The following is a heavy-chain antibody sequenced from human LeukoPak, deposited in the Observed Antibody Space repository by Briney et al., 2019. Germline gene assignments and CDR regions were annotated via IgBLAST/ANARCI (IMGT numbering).Heavy chain of an antibody. V-gene: IGHV3-48*03. CDR1: GFTFSSYE. J-gene: IGHJ6*02. CDR2: ISTSGTTI. Sequence: GGSLRLFCAASGFTFSSYEMNWVRQAPGKGLEWVSYISTSGTTIYYADSVKGRFTISRDNAKNSLYLQMNSLRAEDTAVYYCARDGRITIHTSVYYGMDVWGQGTTVTVSS. CDR3: ARDGRITIHTSVYYGMDV. D-gene: IGHD3-3*01.